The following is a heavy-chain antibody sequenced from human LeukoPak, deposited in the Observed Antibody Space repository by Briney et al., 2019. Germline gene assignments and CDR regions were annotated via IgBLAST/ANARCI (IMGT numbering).Heavy chain of an antibody. V-gene: IGHV3-64*02. D-gene: IGHD1-26*01. Sequence: GGSLRLSCAVSGFTFSDYTIHWVRQAPGERLQSVSAITSNVAYTHYADSVKVRFTISRDNSRTAVFLQMGGLRIEAMAVYYCARVKMGATVSDYYYYYMDVWGKGTTVTVYS. CDR1: GFTFSDYT. CDR3: ARVKMGATVSDYYYYYMDV. CDR2: ITSNVAYT. J-gene: IGHJ6*03.